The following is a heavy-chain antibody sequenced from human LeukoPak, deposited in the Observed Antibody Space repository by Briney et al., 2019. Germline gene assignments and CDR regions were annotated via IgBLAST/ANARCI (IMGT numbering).Heavy chain of an antibody. CDR1: GGSGSSYF. Sequence: SETLSLTCTVSGGSGSSYFWSWVRQSPEKGLEWIGYIYNSGNTNYNPSLKSRVTISRDMSRSQFSLKVRSVTPADTAVYYCAKDRAYYYDSSGYYPPYWGQGTLITVSS. V-gene: IGHV4-59*02. CDR3: AKDRAYYYDSSGYYPPY. D-gene: IGHD3-22*01. CDR2: IYNSGNT. J-gene: IGHJ4*02.